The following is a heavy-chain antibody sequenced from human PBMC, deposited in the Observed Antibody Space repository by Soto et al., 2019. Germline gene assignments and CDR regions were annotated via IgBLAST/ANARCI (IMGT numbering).Heavy chain of an antibody. J-gene: IGHJ6*02. D-gene: IGHD6-19*01. CDR2: ISYDGSNK. CDR1: GFTFSSYA. Sequence: QVQLVESGGGVVQPWRSLRLSCAASGFTFSSYAMHWVRQAPGKGLEWVAVISYDGSNKYYADSVKGRFTISRDNSKNTLYLQMNSLRPEDTAVYYCARVLKVAGRYYYYYYGMDVWGQGTTVTVSS. V-gene: IGHV3-30-3*01. CDR3: ARVLKVAGRYYYYYYGMDV.